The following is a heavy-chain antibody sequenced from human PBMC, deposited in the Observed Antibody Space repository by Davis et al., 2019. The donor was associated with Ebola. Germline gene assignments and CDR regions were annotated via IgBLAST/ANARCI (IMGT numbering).Heavy chain of an antibody. Sequence: GGSLRLSCAASGFTFSSYGMHWVRQAPGKGLEWVAVISYDGSNKYYADSVKGRFTISRDNSKNTLYLQMNSLRAEDTAVYYCAPGGVGVSASGQGTLVTVSS. CDR1: GFTFSSYG. D-gene: IGHD3-16*01. V-gene: IGHV3-30*03. CDR3: APGGVGVSA. J-gene: IGHJ5*02. CDR2: ISYDGSNK.